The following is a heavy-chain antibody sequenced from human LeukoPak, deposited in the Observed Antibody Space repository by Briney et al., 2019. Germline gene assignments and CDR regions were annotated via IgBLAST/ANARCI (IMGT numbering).Heavy chain of an antibody. V-gene: IGHV3-33*07. Sequence: GGSLRLSCAASVFTFTKYGFDWARQAPGEGLECVAVIWYDGSKRYYADSVKGRFTVSKDNSKNTVYLQMNSLRAEDTALYYCARDLPSYHWFDPWGQGTLVTVSS. CDR2: IWYDGSKR. D-gene: IGHD3-10*01. J-gene: IGHJ5*02. CDR1: VFTFTKYG. CDR3: ARDLPSYHWFDP.